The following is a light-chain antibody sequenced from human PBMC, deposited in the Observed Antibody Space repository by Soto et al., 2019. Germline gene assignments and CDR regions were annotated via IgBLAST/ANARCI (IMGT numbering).Light chain of an antibody. CDR3: QQLNSYPFT. Sequence: IQLTQYPSSLSASLGDRFTITCLASQGLSSYLAWYQQKPGKAPKLLIYAASTLQSGVPSRFSGSGSGTDFTLSISSLQPEDFATYYCQQLNSYPFTFGQGTRLEIK. J-gene: IGKJ5*01. CDR1: QGLSSY. V-gene: IGKV1-9*01. CDR2: AAS.